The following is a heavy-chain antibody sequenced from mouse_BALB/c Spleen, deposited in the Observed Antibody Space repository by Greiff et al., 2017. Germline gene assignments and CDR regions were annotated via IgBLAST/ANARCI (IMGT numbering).Heavy chain of an antibody. CDR3: ARGGGNYAMDY. J-gene: IGHJ4*01. Sequence: QLKESGAELARPGASVKMSCKASGYTFTSYTMHWVKQRPGQGLEWIGYINPSSGYTNYNQKFKDKATLTADKSSSTAYMQLSSLTSEDSAVYYCARGGGNYAMDYWGQGTSVTVSS. CDR2: INPSSGYT. V-gene: IGHV1-4*01. CDR1: GYTFTSYT.